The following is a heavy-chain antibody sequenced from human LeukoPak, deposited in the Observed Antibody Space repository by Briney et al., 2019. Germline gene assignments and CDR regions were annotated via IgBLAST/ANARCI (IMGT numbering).Heavy chain of an antibody. CDR2: ISYDGNNK. CDR3: ARGADYYDNRGYYYPDY. Sequence: GRSLRLSCAASGFTLSNYAMHWVRQAPGKGLEWVAVISYDGNNKYNADSVKGRFTISRDNSKNTLDLQMNSLRAEDTAVYYCARGADYYDNRGYYYPDYWGQGTLVTVSS. D-gene: IGHD3-22*01. CDR1: GFTLSNYA. V-gene: IGHV3-30*04. J-gene: IGHJ4*02.